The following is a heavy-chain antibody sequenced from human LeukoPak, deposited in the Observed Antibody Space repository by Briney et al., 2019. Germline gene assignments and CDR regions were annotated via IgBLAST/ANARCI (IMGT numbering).Heavy chain of an antibody. V-gene: IGHV1-2*02. D-gene: IGHD3-10*01. CDR2: INPNSGGT. CDR3: ATGVDMIWFALQS. CDR1: GYTFTGYY. Sequence: EASVKVSCKASGYTFTGYYTHWVRQAPGQGLEWMGWINPNSGGTNYAQKFQGRVTMTRDTSITTAYMELSRLRSDDTAVYYCATGVDMIWFALQSWGQGTLVSVSS. J-gene: IGHJ5*02.